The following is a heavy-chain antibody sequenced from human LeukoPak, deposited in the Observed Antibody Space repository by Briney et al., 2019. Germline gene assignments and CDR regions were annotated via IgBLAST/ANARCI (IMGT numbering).Heavy chain of an antibody. V-gene: IGHV1-69*05. J-gene: IGHJ4*02. CDR2: IIPIFGTA. CDR1: GGTFSSYA. D-gene: IGHD3-3*01. Sequence: SVKVSCKASGGTFSSYAISWVRQAPGQGLEWMGGIIPIFGTANYAQKLQGRVTMTTDTSTSTAYMELRSLRSDDTAIYYCARGRVPIFYWGQGTLVTVSS. CDR3: ARGRVPIFY.